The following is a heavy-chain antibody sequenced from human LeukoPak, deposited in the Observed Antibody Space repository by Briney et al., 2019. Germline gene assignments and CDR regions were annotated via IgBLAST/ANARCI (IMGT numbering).Heavy chain of an antibody. D-gene: IGHD3-22*01. Sequence: GGSLRLSCAASGFTFSSYSMNWVRHAPGKGLEWVSCISSSRSTIYYADSVKGRFTISRDSAKNSLYMQLNTLRDEDTAVYYCARLSRITMIVVEPSFDIWGPGTMVTVSS. V-gene: IGHV3-48*02. CDR3: ARLSRITMIVVEPSFDI. CDR2: ISSSRSTI. J-gene: IGHJ3*02. CDR1: GFTFSSYS.